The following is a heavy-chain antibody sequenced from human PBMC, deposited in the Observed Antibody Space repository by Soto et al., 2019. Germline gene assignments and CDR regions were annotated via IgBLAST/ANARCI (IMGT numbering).Heavy chain of an antibody. V-gene: IGHV4-31*03. J-gene: IGHJ6*02. Sequence: QVQLQESGPGLVKPSQTLSLTCTVSGGSISSGGYYWSWIRQHPGKGLEWIGYIYYSGSTYYNPSLMSRVTISVDTSKNQFSLKLSSVTAADTAVYYCARDCSGGSCYNYGMDVWGQGTTVTVSS. CDR1: GGSISSGGYY. D-gene: IGHD2-15*01. CDR3: ARDCSGGSCYNYGMDV. CDR2: IYYSGST.